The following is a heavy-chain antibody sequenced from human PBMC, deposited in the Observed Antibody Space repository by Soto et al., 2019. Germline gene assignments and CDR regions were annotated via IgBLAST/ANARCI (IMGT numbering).Heavy chain of an antibody. CDR2: INTGNGNT. J-gene: IGHJ6*03. CDR1: GYTFTSYA. D-gene: IGHD3-10*01. Sequence: QVQLVQSGAEVKKPGASVKVSCKASGYTFTSYAMHWVRQAPGQRLEWMGWINTGNGNTKYSQKFQGRVTITRDTSASTAYMELSSLRSEDTAVYYCAREAHYYGSGSYYNPPRYMDVWGKGTTVTVSS. V-gene: IGHV1-3*04. CDR3: AREAHYYGSGSYYNPPRYMDV.